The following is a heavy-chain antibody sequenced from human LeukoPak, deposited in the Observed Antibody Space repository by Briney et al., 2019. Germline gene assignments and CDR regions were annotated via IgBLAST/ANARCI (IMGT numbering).Heavy chain of an antibody. CDR2: INHSGST. CDR3: ARFRGGSLSS. V-gene: IGHV4-39*07. J-gene: IGHJ4*02. CDR1: GDSISSGSYY. Sequence: SETLSLTCTVSGDSISSGSYYWSWIRQPPGKGLEWIGEINHSGSTNYNPSLKSRVTISVDTSKNQFSLKLSSVTAADTAVYYCARFRGGSLSSWGRGTLVTVSS. D-gene: IGHD2-15*01.